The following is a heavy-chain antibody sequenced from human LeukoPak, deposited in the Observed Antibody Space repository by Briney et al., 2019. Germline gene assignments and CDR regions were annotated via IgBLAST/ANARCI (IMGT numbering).Heavy chain of an antibody. J-gene: IGHJ4*02. CDR1: GGSISSSSYY. CDR3: ARDRYYYGSGVAIDY. D-gene: IGHD3-10*01. Sequence: SETLSLTCTVSGGSISSSSYYWGWIRQPPGKGLEWIGSIYYSGSTYYNPSLKSRVTISVDTSKNQFSLKLSSVTAADTAVYYCARDRYYYGSGVAIDYWGRGTLVTVSS. CDR2: IYYSGST. V-gene: IGHV4-39*07.